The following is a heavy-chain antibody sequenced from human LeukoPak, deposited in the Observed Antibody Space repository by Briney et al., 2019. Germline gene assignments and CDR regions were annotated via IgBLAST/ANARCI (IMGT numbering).Heavy chain of an antibody. CDR3: ARHSGGTYYSVFDV. D-gene: IGHD2-15*01. CDR2: FSGSGDTT. CDR1: GFTFSSYA. V-gene: IGHV3-23*01. Sequence: GGSLRLSCGASGFTFSSYAMSWVRQAPGKGLEWVSGFSGSGDTTHHVDSVKGRFTISRDNPKSTLYLQMNSLRVEDTAVYYCARHSGGTYYSVFDVWGQGTVVTVSS. J-gene: IGHJ3*01.